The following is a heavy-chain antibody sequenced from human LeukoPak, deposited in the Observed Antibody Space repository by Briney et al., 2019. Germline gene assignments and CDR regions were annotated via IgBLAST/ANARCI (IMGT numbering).Heavy chain of an antibody. D-gene: IGHD6-19*01. CDR1: GGSISSTNYY. V-gene: IGHV4-39*07. CDR2: IFYIGNA. J-gene: IGHJ5*02. CDR3: ARAGQNSSGWFDWFDP. Sequence: SATLSLSCTVSGGSISSTNYYWGWIRQTPGKGLEWIGSIFYIGNAYYNPSLKTRVTISVDKSKSQFSLNLTSVTAADTAVYYCARAGQNSSGWFDWFDPWGQGTLVAVSS.